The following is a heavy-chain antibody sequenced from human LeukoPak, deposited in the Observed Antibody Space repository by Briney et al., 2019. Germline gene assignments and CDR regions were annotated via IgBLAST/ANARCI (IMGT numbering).Heavy chain of an antibody. D-gene: IGHD6-19*01. V-gene: IGHV4-34*01. J-gene: IGHJ6*03. CDR2: INHSGST. CDR1: GGSFSGYY. CDR3: ARLVGAVFRYYYYYMDV. Sequence: PSETLSLTCAVYGGSFSGYYWSWIRQPPGKGLEWIGEINHSGSTNYNPSLKSRVTISVDTSKNQFSLKLSSVTAADTAVYYCARLVGAVFRYYYYYMDVWGKGTTVTISS.